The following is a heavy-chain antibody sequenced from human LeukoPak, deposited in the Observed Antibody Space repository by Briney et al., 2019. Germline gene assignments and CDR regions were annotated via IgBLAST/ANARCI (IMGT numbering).Heavy chain of an antibody. CDR1: GVTVSTNY. D-gene: IGHD2-21*01. J-gene: IGHJ3*02. Sequence: GSLRLSCAASGVTVSTNYMSWVRQAPGKGLEWVSVIYSGGSTSYADSVRGRFTLSRDNSKNTLYLQMNSLRAEETAVYYCARHTVVVNANAFDISGQGTMVTVSS. CDR2: IYSGGST. CDR3: ARHTVVVNANAFDI. V-gene: IGHV3-66*04.